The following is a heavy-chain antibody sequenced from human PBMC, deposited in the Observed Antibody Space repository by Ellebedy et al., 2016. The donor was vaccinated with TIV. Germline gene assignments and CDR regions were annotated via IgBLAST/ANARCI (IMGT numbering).Heavy chain of an antibody. J-gene: IGHJ6*02. CDR1: GYSFTSYW. D-gene: IGHD3-22*01. CDR2: IDPSDSYT. Sequence: GGSLRLXXKGSGYSFTSYWISWVRQMPGKGLEWMGRIDPSDSYTNYSPSFQGHVTISADKSISTAYLQWSSLKASDTAMYYCARPVFRSGYLGDYYYYGMDVWGQGTTVTVSS. CDR3: ARPVFRSGYLGDYYYYGMDV. V-gene: IGHV5-10-1*01.